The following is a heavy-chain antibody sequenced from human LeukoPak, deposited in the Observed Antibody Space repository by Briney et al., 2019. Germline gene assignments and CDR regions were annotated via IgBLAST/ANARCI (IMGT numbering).Heavy chain of an antibody. CDR2: ISGSGGST. D-gene: IGHD1-1*01. CDR3: AAFGTTGIFDY. V-gene: IGHV3-23*01. Sequence: WVRQAPXKGLEWVSAISGSGGSTYYADSVKGRFTISRDNSKNTLYLQMNSLRAEDTAVYYCAAFGTTGIFDYWGQGTLVTVSS. J-gene: IGHJ4*02.